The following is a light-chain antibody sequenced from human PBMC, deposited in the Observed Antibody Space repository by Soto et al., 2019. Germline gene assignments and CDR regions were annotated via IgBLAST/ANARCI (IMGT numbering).Light chain of an antibody. CDR1: QSVSSY. V-gene: IGKV3-11*01. Sequence: VLTQSPDTLSLSPGERATLSCRASQSVSSYLAWYQQQPGQAPRLLIYDASNTATGIPARVSGRAGGTDCTPTISSLEPEDAVVYCGQQHSYSTLTFGQGTKVDIK. CDR3: QQHSYSTLT. CDR2: DAS. J-gene: IGKJ1*01.